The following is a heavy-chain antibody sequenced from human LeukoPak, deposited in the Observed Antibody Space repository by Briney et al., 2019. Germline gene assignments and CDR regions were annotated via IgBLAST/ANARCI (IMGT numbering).Heavy chain of an antibody. Sequence: GGSLRLSCAASGFTFSDYYMSWIRQAPGKGLEWVSYISSSGSTIYYADSVKGRFTISRGNAKNSLYLQMNSLRAEDTAVYYCARELRYNCSSTSCYLYYYYYGMDVWGQGTTVTVSS. CDR1: GFTFSDYY. V-gene: IGHV3-11*01. CDR3: ARELRYNCSSTSCYLYYYYYGMDV. J-gene: IGHJ6*02. D-gene: IGHD2-2*01. CDR2: ISSSGSTI.